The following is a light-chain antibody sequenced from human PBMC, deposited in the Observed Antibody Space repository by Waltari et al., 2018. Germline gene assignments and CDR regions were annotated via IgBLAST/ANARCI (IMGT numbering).Light chain of an antibody. CDR3: QTGGHGTWV. V-gene: IGLV4-69*01. CDR2: VNSDGTH. CDR1: SGHSSNA. Sequence: QLVLTQSPSASASLGASVKLTCTLSSGHSSNAIDLLPQQPEKGPRCLMKVNSDGTHSKGDEIPDRFSGSSSGAERYLTISSLQSEDEADYYCQTGGHGTWVFGGGTKLTVL. J-gene: IGLJ3*02.